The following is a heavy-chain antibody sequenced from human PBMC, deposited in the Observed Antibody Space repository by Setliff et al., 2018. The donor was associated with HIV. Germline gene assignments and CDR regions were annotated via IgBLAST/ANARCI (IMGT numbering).Heavy chain of an antibody. CDR1: GFSFSRYW. V-gene: IGHV3-7*01. D-gene: IGHD4-17*01. Sequence: GGSLRLSCTASGFSFSRYWMGWVRQAPGKGPEWVANIKEDGRKNNYADSVKGRFTISRDNSKNTLYLQMNNLRPEDTAVYYCAKDFQWSTVNTPLNYQYGMDVWGQGTTVTVSS. J-gene: IGHJ6*02. CDR2: IKEDGRKN. CDR3: AKDFQWSTVNTPLNYQYGMDV.